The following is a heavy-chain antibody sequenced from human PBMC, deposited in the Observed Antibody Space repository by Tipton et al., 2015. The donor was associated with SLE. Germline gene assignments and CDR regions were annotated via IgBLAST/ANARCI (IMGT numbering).Heavy chain of an antibody. CDR2: ISSSSSYI. J-gene: IGHJ4*02. CDR1: GFTFSSYS. CDR3: AKVDRTNMVTSFDY. V-gene: IGHV3-21*01. D-gene: IGHD5-18*01. Sequence: SLRLSCAASGFTFSSYSMNWVRQAPGKGLEWVSSISSSSSYIYYADSVKGRFTISRDNAKNSLYLQMNSLRAEDTAVYYCAKVDRTNMVTSFDYWGQGTLVTVSS.